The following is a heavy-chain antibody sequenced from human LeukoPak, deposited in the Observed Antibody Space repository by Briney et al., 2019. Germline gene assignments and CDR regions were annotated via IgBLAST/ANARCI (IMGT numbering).Heavy chain of an antibody. Sequence: SVKVSCKASGGAFSSYAISWVRQAPGQGLEWMGGIIPIFGTANYAQKFQGRVTITADESTSTAYMELSSLRSEDTAVYYCARTGKSSNYRFDYWGQGTLVTVSS. D-gene: IGHD1-14*01. CDR1: GGAFSSYA. CDR2: IIPIFGTA. CDR3: ARTGKSSNYRFDY. V-gene: IGHV1-69*13. J-gene: IGHJ4*02.